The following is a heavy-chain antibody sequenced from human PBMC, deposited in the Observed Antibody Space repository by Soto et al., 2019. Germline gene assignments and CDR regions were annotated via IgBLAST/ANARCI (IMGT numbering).Heavy chain of an antibody. Sequence: ASVNVSCKASGYTFTSYAMHWVRQAPGQRLEWMGWINAGNGNTKYSQKFQGRVTITRDTSASTAYMELSSLRSEDTAVYYCARVLRYFDWLSDYGMDVWGQGTTVTVSS. CDR3: ARVLRYFDWLSDYGMDV. V-gene: IGHV1-3*01. CDR2: INAGNGNT. J-gene: IGHJ6*02. D-gene: IGHD3-9*01. CDR1: GYTFTSYA.